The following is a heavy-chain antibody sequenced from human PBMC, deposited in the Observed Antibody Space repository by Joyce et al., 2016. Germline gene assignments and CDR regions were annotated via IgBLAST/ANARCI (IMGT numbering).Heavy chain of an antibody. D-gene: IGHD5-18*01. CDR2: KNQDGSEK. Sequence: EVQLVESGGRLVQPGGSLRLSCAASGFMFSSYWMIWVRQAPGNGLEWVANKNQDGSEKNYVDSVKGRFTISRDNAKKSLYLQMNSLRAEDTAVYYCAREARMQLTYYYFGLDVWGQGTTVVVSS. J-gene: IGHJ6*02. CDR1: GFMFSSYW. V-gene: IGHV3-7*01. CDR3: AREARMQLTYYYFGLDV.